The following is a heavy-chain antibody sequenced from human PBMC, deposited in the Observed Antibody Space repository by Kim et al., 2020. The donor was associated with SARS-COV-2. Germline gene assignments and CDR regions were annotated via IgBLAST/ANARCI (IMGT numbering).Heavy chain of an antibody. CDR1: GYTLTELS. CDR3: ATEGGGWYGGTDAFDI. V-gene: IGHV1-24*01. Sequence: ASVKVSCKVSGYTLTELSMHWVRQAPGKGLEWMGGFDPEDGETIYAQKFQGRVTMTEDTSTDTAYMELSSLRSEDTAVYYCATEGGGWYGGTDAFDIWGQGTMVTVSS. CDR2: FDPEDGET. J-gene: IGHJ3*02. D-gene: IGHD6-19*01.